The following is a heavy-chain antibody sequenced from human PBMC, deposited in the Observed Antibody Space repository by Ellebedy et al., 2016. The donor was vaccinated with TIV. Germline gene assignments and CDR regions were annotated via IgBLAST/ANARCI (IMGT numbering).Heavy chain of an antibody. V-gene: IGHV1-2*02. J-gene: IGHJ5*02. Sequence: ASVKVSCKASGYTFSAHYLHWVRQAPGQGLEWMGWIDPNSGGTNYAQKFQGRVTMTRDTSISTVYMELRRLRSDDTAVYYCARDAYFYDTSAYHGWFDPWGQGTLVTVSS. CDR1: GYTFSAHY. D-gene: IGHD3-22*01. CDR2: IDPNSGGT. CDR3: ARDAYFYDTSAYHGWFDP.